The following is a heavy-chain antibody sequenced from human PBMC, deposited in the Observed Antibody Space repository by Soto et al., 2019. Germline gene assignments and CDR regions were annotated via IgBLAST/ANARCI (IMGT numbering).Heavy chain of an antibody. CDR2: ISWNSGSI. Sequence: EVQLVESGGGLVQPGRSLRLSCAASGFTFDDYAMHWVRQAPGKGLEWVSGISWNSGSIGYADSVKGRFTISRDNAKNTLYLQMNRLRAEGTAWYYCAKEWSSTICGVVGDYWGQGTLVTVSS. CDR3: AKEWSSTICGVVGDY. CDR1: GFTFDDYA. V-gene: IGHV3-9*01. D-gene: IGHD3-3*01. J-gene: IGHJ4*02.